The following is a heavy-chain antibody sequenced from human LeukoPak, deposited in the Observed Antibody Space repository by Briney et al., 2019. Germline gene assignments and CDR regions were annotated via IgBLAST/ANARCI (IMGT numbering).Heavy chain of an antibody. CDR2: FDPEDGET. CDR1: GYTLTELS. Sequence: ASVKVSCKVSGYTLTELSMHWVRQAPGKGVEWMGGFDPEDGETIYAQKFQGRVTMTEDTSTGTAYMELSSLRSEDTAVYYCAVYDSSGYSQNSYAFDIWGQGTMVTVSS. V-gene: IGHV1-24*01. CDR3: AVYDSSGYSQNSYAFDI. J-gene: IGHJ3*02. D-gene: IGHD3-22*01.